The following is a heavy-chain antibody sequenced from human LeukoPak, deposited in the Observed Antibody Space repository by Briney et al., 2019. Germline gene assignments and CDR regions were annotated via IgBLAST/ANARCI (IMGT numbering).Heavy chain of an antibody. CDR3: ARGDGYNNMGIFDY. V-gene: IGHV3-48*03. J-gene: IGHJ4*02. Sequence: GGSLRLSCAASGFTFSSYEMNWVRQAPGKELEWVSYISSSGSTIYYADSVKGRFTISRDNAKNSLYLQMNSLRAEDTAVYYCARGDGYNNMGIFDYWGQGTLVTVSS. CDR1: GFTFSSYE. D-gene: IGHD5-24*01. CDR2: ISSSGSTI.